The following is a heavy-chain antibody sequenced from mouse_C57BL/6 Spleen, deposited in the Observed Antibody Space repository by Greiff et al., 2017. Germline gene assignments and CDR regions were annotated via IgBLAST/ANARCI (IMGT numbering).Heavy chain of an antibody. D-gene: IGHD4-1*02. Sequence: QVQLKQPGAELVKPGASVKVSCKASGYTFTSYWMHWVKQRPGQGLEWIGRIHPSDSDTNYNQKFKGKATLTVDKSSSTAYMQLSSLTSEDSAVYYCAINGPSTGTAYWGQGTLVTVSA. CDR2: IHPSDSDT. J-gene: IGHJ3*01. CDR1: GYTFTSYW. V-gene: IGHV1-74*01. CDR3: AINGPSTGTAY.